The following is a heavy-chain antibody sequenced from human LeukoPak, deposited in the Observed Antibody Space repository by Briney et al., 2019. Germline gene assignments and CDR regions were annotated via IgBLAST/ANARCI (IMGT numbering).Heavy chain of an antibody. CDR3: ARDRAGSGWVY. CDR2: IKVEGIEK. Sequence: GGSLRLSCVASGFIFSDYWMSWVRQAPGKGREGVANIKVEGIEKYYADSVKGRFTISRQNAKNSLYLQINSLRAEDTAVYYCARDRAGSGWVYWGQGTLVTVSS. D-gene: IGHD6-19*01. V-gene: IGHV3-7*04. CDR1: GFIFSDYW. J-gene: IGHJ4*02.